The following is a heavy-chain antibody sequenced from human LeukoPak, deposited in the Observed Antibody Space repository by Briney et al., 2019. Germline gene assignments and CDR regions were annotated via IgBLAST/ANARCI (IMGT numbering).Heavy chain of an antibody. J-gene: IGHJ4*02. D-gene: IGHD2-15*01. Sequence: ASVKVSCKASGYTFDGYYIHWVRRAPGQGLEWLGCINPDKGDARTAQKFRDRVIMTTDKSLATAYMEVINLSSDDTAVYFCTRSSWDCSSGSCYTNMNFDYWGQGTVVTVSS. CDR2: INPDKGDA. V-gene: IGHV1-2*02. CDR1: GYTFDGYY. CDR3: TRSSWDCSSGSCYTNMNFDY.